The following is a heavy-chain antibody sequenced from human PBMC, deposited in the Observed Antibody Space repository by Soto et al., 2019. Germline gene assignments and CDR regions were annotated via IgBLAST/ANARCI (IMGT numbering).Heavy chain of an antibody. V-gene: IGHV4-31*03. D-gene: IGHD6-13*01. J-gene: IGHJ4*02. Sequence: SETLSLTCTVSGGSISSGSYYWSWIRQHPGKGLEWIDYIYYSGSTYYNPSLKSRVTMSVDTSENQFSLQLSSVTAADTAVYYCAGESSIGIALFWGQGTLVTVSS. CDR2: IYYSGST. CDR3: AGESSIGIALF. CDR1: GGSISSGSYY.